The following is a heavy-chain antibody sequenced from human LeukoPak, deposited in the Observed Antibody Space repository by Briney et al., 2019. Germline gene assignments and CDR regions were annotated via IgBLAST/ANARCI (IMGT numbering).Heavy chain of an antibody. V-gene: IGHV1-2*06. CDR1: GYTFTGYY. CDR3: ASGILRLGEL. CDR2: INPNSGGT. J-gene: IGHJ4*02. Sequence: ASVKVSCKASGYTFTGYYMHWVRQAPGQGLEWMGRINPNSGGTNYAQKFQGRVTMTRDTSIITAYMELSRLRSDDTAVYYRASGILRLGELWGQGTLVTVSS. D-gene: IGHD3-16*01.